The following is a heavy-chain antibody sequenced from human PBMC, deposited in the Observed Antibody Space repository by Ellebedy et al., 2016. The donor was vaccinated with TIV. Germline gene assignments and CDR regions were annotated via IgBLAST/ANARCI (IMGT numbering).Heavy chain of an antibody. CDR3: AKDIGTIFGISYYMDV. CDR1: GFTFDDYA. J-gene: IGHJ6*03. V-gene: IGHV3-9*01. Sequence: GGSLRLXCAASGFTFDDYAMHWVRQAPGKGLEWVSGISWNSGYIGYADSVKGRLTISRDNAKNSLYLQMNSLRAEDTAFYYCAKDIGTIFGISYYMDVWGKGTTVTVSS. D-gene: IGHD3-3*01. CDR2: ISWNSGYI.